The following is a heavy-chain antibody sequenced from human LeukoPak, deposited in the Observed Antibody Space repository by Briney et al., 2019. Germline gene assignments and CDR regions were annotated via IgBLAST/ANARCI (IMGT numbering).Heavy chain of an antibody. Sequence: ASVKLSCKASGGTFSSYAISWVRQAPGQGLEWMGGIIPIFGTANYAQKFQGRVTITADESTSTAYMELSSLRSEDTAVYYCARSPANDYGDYVAAFDIWGQGTMVTVSS. CDR2: IIPIFGTA. CDR1: GGTFSSYA. J-gene: IGHJ3*02. D-gene: IGHD4-17*01. CDR3: ARSPANDYGDYVAAFDI. V-gene: IGHV1-69*13.